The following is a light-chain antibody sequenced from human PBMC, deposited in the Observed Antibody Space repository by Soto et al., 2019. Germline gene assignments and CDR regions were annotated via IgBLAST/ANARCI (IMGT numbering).Light chain of an antibody. V-gene: IGLV2-14*01. CDR3: SSYTSSSTLV. J-gene: IGLJ2*01. CDR1: SSDVGGYNY. Sequence: QSALTQPASVSGSPGQSITISCTGTSSDVGGYNYVSWYQQHPGKAPKFMIYDVSNRPSGVSNRSSGSKSGNTASLTISGLQAEDEADYYCSSYTSSSTLVFGGGTKLTVL. CDR2: DVS.